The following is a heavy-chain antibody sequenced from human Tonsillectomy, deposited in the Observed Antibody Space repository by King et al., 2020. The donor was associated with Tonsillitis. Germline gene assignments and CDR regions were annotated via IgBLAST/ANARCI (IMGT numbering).Heavy chain of an antibody. CDR2: ISGDAVYT. CDR1: GFTFGTYS. V-gene: IGHV3-23*04. CDR3: AHCAGGSCSSRAFDI. D-gene: IGHD2-15*01. Sequence: VQLVESGGGLVQPGGSLRLSCAASGFTFGTYSMTWARQAPGKGLEWVSTISGDAVYTLYADSVKGRFTISRDNPKNTLYLQMNTLTAEDTAVYYCAHCAGGSCSSRAFDIWGQGTMVTVSS. J-gene: IGHJ3*02.